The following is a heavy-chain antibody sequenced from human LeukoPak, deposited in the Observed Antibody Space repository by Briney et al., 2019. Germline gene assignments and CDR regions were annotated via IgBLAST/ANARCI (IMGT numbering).Heavy chain of an antibody. D-gene: IGHD2-15*01. CDR1: GFTFNNYA. V-gene: IGHV3-23*01. J-gene: IGHJ4*02. CDR2: ISNNGGYT. Sequence: GGSLRLSCAASGFTFNNYALSWVRQAPGKGLEWVSAISNNGGYTYYADSVQGRFTISRDNSKSTLCLQMNSLRAEDTAVYYCAKQLGYCSDGSCYFPYWGQGTLVTVSS. CDR3: AKQLGYCSDGSCYFPY.